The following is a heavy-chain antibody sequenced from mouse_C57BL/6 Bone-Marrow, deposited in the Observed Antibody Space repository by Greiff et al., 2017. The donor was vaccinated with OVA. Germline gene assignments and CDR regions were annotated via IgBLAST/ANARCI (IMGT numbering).Heavy chain of an antibody. V-gene: IGHV3-6*01. CDR1: GYSITSGYY. J-gene: IGHJ1*03. Sequence: VQLQQSGPGLVKPSQSLSLTCSVTGYSITSGYYWNWIRQFPGNKLEWMGYISYDGSNNYNPSLKNRISITRDTSKNQFFLKLNSVTTEDTATYYCARRLRLRWYFDVWGTGTTVTVSS. CDR3: ARRLRLRWYFDV. D-gene: IGHD2-4*01. CDR2: ISYDGSN.